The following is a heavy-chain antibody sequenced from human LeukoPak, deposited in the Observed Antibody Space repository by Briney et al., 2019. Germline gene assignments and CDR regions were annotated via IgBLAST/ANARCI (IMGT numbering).Heavy chain of an antibody. J-gene: IGHJ4*02. Sequence: PGGSLRLSCAASGFIVSTNYMSWVRQAPGKGLEWVSVIYSGGSTYYADSVKGRFTISRDNAKNSLYLQMSSLRAEDTAVYYCARSTLGGFHSWGQGTLVTVSS. CDR3: ARSTLGGFHS. CDR2: IYSGGST. CDR1: GFIVSTNY. D-gene: IGHD3-16*01. V-gene: IGHV3-53*01.